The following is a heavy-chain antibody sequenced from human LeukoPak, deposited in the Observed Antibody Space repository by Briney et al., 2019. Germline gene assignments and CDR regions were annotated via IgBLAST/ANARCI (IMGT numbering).Heavy chain of an antibody. CDR2: IYYSGST. Sequence: SETLSLTCAVYGEPFNGYYWNWIRQPPGKGLEWIGSIYYSGSTYYNPSLKSRVTISVDTSKNQFSLKLSSVTAADTAVYYCARYSSSFDYWGQGTLVTVSS. CDR1: GEPFNGYY. D-gene: IGHD6-19*01. J-gene: IGHJ4*02. V-gene: IGHV4-34*01. CDR3: ARYSSSFDY.